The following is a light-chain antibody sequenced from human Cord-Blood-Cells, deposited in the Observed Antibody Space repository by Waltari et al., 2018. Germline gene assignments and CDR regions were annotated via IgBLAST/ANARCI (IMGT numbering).Light chain of an antibody. J-gene: IGKJ1*01. CDR1: QSISSW. V-gene: IGKV1-5*03. CDR2: KAS. Sequence: DIHMTQSPSTLSASVGERVTITCRASQSISSWFAWYQQKPGKAPKLLIYKASSLESGVPSRFSGSGSGTEFTLTISSLQPDDFATYYCQQHNSYSRTFGQGTKVEIK. CDR3: QQHNSYSRT.